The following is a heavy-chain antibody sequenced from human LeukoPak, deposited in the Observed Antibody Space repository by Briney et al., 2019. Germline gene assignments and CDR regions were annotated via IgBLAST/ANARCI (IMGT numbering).Heavy chain of an antibody. Sequence: GASVKVSCKASGGTFSSYAISWVRQAPGQGLGWMGGIIPIFGTANYAQKFQGRVTMTRDMSTSTVYMELSSLRSEDTAVYYCARVVYYYDSSGYYEELFDYWGQGTLVTVSS. J-gene: IGHJ4*02. D-gene: IGHD3-22*01. CDR3: ARVVYYYDSSGYYEELFDY. CDR2: IIPIFGTA. CDR1: GGTFSSYA. V-gene: IGHV1-69*05.